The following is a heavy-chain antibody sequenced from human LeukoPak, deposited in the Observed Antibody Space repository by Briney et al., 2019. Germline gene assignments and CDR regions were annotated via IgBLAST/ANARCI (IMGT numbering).Heavy chain of an antibody. CDR3: ARAAMVDQYVDY. Sequence: SETLSLTCTVSGGSISSYYWSWIRQPPGKGLGWIGYIYYSGSTNYNPSLKSRVTISVDTSKNQFSLKLSSVTAADTAVYYCARAAMVDQYVDYWGQGTLVTVSS. CDR1: GGSISSYY. J-gene: IGHJ4*02. V-gene: IGHV4-59*01. CDR2: IYYSGST. D-gene: IGHD5-18*01.